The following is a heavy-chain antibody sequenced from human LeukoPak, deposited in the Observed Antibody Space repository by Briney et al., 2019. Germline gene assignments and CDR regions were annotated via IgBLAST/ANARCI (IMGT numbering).Heavy chain of an antibody. CDR1: GGSFSGYY. V-gene: IGHV4-34*01. CDR3: ARVDDSSGNGH. D-gene: IGHD3-22*01. Sequence: SETLSLTCAVYGGSFSGYYWSWIRQPPGKGLEWIGEINHSGSTNYNPSLKSRVTISVDTSKNQFSLKLSSVTAADTAVYYCARVDDSSGNGHWGQGTLVTVSS. CDR2: INHSGST. J-gene: IGHJ4*02.